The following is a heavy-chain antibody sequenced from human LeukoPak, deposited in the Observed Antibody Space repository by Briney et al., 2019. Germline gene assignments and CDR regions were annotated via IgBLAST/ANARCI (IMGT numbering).Heavy chain of an antibody. V-gene: IGHV3-20*01. CDR1: GFTFDDYG. CDR2: INWNGGST. J-gene: IGHJ3*02. Sequence: PGGSLRLSCAASGFTFDDYGMIWVRQGPGKGLEWVSGINWNGGSTGYADSVKGRFTISRDNAKNSLYLQMNSLRAEDTALYHCARERHSSGFVGAFDIWGQGTMVTVSS. D-gene: IGHD6-19*01. CDR3: ARERHSSGFVGAFDI.